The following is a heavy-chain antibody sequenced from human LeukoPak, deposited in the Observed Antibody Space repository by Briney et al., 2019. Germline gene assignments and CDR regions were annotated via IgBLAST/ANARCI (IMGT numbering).Heavy chain of an antibody. J-gene: IGHJ4*02. CDR1: GYTFTSHY. D-gene: IGHD4-17*01. V-gene: IGHV1-46*01. Sequence: ASVKVSCKASGYTFTSHYMHWVRQAPGQGLEWMGLIIPSGSSTLYAQKFQGRVTMTRDMSTTTDYMELSSLRSEDTAVYYCATGDYGDLDWGQGTLVTVSS. CDR2: IIPSGSST. CDR3: ATGDYGDLD.